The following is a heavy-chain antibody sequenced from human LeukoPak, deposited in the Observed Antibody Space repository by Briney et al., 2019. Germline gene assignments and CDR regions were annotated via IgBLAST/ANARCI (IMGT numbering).Heavy chain of an antibody. CDR3: ARQVLEMTAMYAFDI. CDR2: IYYDGSP. CDR1: GGSIRSSSYY. D-gene: IGHD5-24*01. J-gene: IGHJ3*02. V-gene: IGHV4-39*01. Sequence: SETLSLTCTASGGSIRSSSYYWGWIRQLPGKGLEWIGSIYYDGSPYYNPSLKSRVTISVDTSKNQFSLKVRSVTAADTAVYYCARQVLEMTAMYAFDIWGQGTIVTVSS.